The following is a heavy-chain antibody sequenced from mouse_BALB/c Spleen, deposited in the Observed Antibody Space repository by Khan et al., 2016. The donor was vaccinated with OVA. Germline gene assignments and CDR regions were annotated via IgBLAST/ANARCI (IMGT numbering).Heavy chain of an antibody. V-gene: IGHV9-2-1*01. J-gene: IGHJ1*01. CDR2: INTETGEP. CDR3: AKGYWYFDV. CDR1: GYTFTDYS. Sequence: QIQLVQSGPELKKPGETVKISCKASGYTFTDYSLHWVKQAPGKGLKWMGWINTETGEPTYADDFKGRFAFSLATSASTAYLQINNLRNEDTAIYFCAKGYWYFDVCGAGTTVTVSS.